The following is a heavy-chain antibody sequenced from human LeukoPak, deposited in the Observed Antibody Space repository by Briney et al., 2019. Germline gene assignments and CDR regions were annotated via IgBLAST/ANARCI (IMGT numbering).Heavy chain of an antibody. CDR1: GYTFTSYG. J-gene: IGHJ4*02. CDR3: ARGGSLRFLEWLFGGPYYDY. CDR2: ISAYNGNT. V-gene: IGHV1-18*01. D-gene: IGHD3-3*01. Sequence: ASVKVSCKASGYTFTSYGISWVRQAPGQGLEWMGWISAYNGNTNYAQKLQGRVTMTTDTSTSTAYMELRSLRSDDTAVYYCARGGSLRFLEWLFGGPYYDYWGQGTLVTVSS.